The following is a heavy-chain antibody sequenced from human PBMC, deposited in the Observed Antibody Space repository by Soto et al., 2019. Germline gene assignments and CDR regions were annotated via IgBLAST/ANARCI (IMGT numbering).Heavy chain of an antibody. CDR1: GYSISSGYY. CDR2: IYHSGST. Sequence: PSETLSLTCAVSGYSISSGYYWGWIRQPPGKGLEWIGSIYHSGSTYYNPSLKSRVTISVDTSKNQFSLKLSSVTAADTAVYYCARSPGLLVVPAAIVDYWGQGTLVTVSS. J-gene: IGHJ4*02. D-gene: IGHD2-2*01. V-gene: IGHV4-38-2*01. CDR3: ARSPGLLVVPAAIVDY.